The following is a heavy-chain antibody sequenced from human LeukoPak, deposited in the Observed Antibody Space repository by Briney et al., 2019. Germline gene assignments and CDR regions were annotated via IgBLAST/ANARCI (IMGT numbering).Heavy chain of an antibody. CDR2: INPNSGGT. CDR1: GYTFTGYY. V-gene: IGHV1-2*02. D-gene: IGHD6-13*01. Sequence: ASVKVSCKASGYTFTGYYMHWVRQAPGQGLEWMGWINPNSGGTNYAQKFQGRVTMTRDTSISTAYMELSWLRSDDTAVYYCARDRGIAAAGNWFDPWGQGTLVTVSS. CDR3: ARDRGIAAAGNWFDP. J-gene: IGHJ5*02.